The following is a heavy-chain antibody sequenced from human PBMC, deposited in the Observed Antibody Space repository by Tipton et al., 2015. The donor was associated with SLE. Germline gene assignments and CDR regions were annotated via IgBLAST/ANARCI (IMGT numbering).Heavy chain of an antibody. D-gene: IGHD2-8*01. CDR2: IYYSVTT. V-gene: IGHV4-59*11. CDR3: ARDGRGYCDNSGCSEYHWFDP. J-gene: IGHJ5*02. CDR1: GGSINTHY. Sequence: TLSLTCTVSGGSINTHYWSWIRQSPGKGLEWIGYIYYSVTTNYNPSLKSRVTISVDTSKNQFSLKLSSVTAADTAVYYCARDGRGYCDNSGCSEYHWFDPWGQGTLVTVSS.